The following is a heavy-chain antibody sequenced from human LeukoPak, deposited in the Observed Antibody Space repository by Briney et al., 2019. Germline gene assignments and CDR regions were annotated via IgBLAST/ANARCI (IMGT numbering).Heavy chain of an antibody. CDR1: GFSFSTSW. CDR2: IHSDGIGT. Sequence: PGGSLRLSCAASGFSFSTSWMHWVRQAPGKGLVWVSRIHSDGIGTTYADSVKGRFTISRDSSKNTLDLQMNNLRAEDTAVYHCARDHYYVPDYWGQGTLVTVSS. CDR3: ARDHYYVPDY. V-gene: IGHV3-74*03. J-gene: IGHJ4*02. D-gene: IGHD3-10*02.